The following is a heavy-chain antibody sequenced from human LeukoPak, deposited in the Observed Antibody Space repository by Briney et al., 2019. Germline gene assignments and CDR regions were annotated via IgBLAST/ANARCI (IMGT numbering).Heavy chain of an antibody. D-gene: IGHD3-22*01. CDR3: ARSYYYDSSGRSPSFGSDI. Sequence: EALVKVSCKASGYTFTSYYMHWVRQAPGQGLEWMGIINPSGGSTSYAQKFQGRVTMTRDTSTSTVYMELSSLRSEDTAVYYCARSYYYDSSGRSPSFGSDIWGQGTMVTVSS. J-gene: IGHJ3*02. CDR2: INPSGGST. V-gene: IGHV1-46*01. CDR1: GYTFTSYY.